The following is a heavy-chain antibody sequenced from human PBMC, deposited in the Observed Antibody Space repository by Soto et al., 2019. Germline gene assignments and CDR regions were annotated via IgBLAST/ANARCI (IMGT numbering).Heavy chain of an antibody. Sequence: QVQLVQSGAEVKKPGSSVKVSCKASGGTFNNYAINWLRQAPGQGLEWMGGSIPIFATANYAQNFQGRATITADESTSTAYMELSSLRSEDTAVYYCARGPSWALVFDIWGQGTMVTVSS. J-gene: IGHJ3*02. CDR2: SIPIFATA. CDR3: ARGPSWALVFDI. CDR1: GGTFNNYA. D-gene: IGHD6-13*01. V-gene: IGHV1-69*01.